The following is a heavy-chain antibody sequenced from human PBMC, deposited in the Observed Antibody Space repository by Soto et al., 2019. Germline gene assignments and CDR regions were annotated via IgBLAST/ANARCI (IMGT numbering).Heavy chain of an antibody. CDR1: GGSISSGGYY. D-gene: IGHD2-15*01. J-gene: IGHJ4*02. CDR2: IYYSGST. V-gene: IGHV4-31*03. CDR3: ARVEDRYCSGGSCTDKRFDY. Sequence: SETLSLTCTVSGGSISSGGYYWSWLRQHPGKGLEWIGYIYYSGSTYYNPSLKSRVTISVDTSKNQFSLKLSSVTAADTAVYYCARVEDRYCSGGSCTDKRFDYWGQGTLVTVSS.